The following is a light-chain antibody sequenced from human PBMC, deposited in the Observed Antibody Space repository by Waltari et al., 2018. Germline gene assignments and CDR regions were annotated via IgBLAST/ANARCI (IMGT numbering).Light chain of an antibody. CDR2: AVN. CDR3: SSYTTSNTWV. Sequence: QSALTQPASVSGSPGQSITISCTGTSSDVGVHNYVSWYQQHLGKAPKLMIYAVNKRPSGVSDRFSGSRSGNTASLTISGLQAEDEADYYCSSYTTSNTWVFGGGTKLTVL. CDR1: SSDVGVHNY. V-gene: IGLV2-14*03. J-gene: IGLJ3*02.